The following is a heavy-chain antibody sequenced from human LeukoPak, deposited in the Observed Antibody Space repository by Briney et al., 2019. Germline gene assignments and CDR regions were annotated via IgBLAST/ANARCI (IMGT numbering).Heavy chain of an antibody. Sequence: ASVKVSCKASGGTFSSYAISWVRQAPGQGLEWMGRIIPIFGTANYAQKFQGRVTITTDESTSTAYMELSSLRSEDTAVYYCARDRGFSTVTTTHFDYWGQGALVTVSS. CDR1: GGTFSSYA. CDR2: IIPIFGTA. J-gene: IGHJ4*02. D-gene: IGHD4-17*01. CDR3: ARDRGFSTVTTTHFDY. V-gene: IGHV1-69*05.